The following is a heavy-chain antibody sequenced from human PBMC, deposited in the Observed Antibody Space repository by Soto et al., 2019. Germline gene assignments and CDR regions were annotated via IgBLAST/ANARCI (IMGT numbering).Heavy chain of an antibody. Sequence: DVQLLESGGGLVQPGGSLRLSCAASGFTFSSYAMSWVRQAPGKGLEWVSSISGSRGSTYYADSVKGRFTISRDNSKNTLYLQLNSLRAEDTAVYYCARRMTTVTTDAFDYWGQGTLVTVSS. CDR3: ARRMTTVTTDAFDY. D-gene: IGHD4-17*01. J-gene: IGHJ4*02. CDR1: GFTFSSYA. CDR2: ISGSRGST. V-gene: IGHV3-23*01.